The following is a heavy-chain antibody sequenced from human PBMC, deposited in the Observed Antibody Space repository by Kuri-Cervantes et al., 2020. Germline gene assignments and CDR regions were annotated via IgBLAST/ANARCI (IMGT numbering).Heavy chain of an antibody. CDR1: GGSISSYY. D-gene: IGHD2-2*01. J-gene: IGHJ4*02. CDR3: ARGGRAYCSSTSCRYFDY. V-gene: IGHV4-34*01. Sequence: SETLSLTCTVSGGSISSYYWSWIWQPPGKGLEWIGEINHSGSANYNPSLKSRVTISVDTSKNQFSLKLSSVTAADTAVYYCARGGRAYCSSTSCRYFDYWGQGTLVTVSS. CDR2: INHSGSA.